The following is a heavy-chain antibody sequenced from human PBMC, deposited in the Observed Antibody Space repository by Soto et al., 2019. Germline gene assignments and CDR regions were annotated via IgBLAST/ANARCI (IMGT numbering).Heavy chain of an antibody. CDR2: ISYDGSNK. J-gene: IGHJ6*02. V-gene: IGHV3-30-3*01. CDR1: GFTFSSYA. Sequence: GGSLRLSCAASGFTFSSYAMHWVRQAPGKGLEWVAVISYDGSNKYYADSVKGRFTISRDNSKNTLYLQMNSLRAEDTAVYYCASDTYRELYHYYYGMDVWGQGTTVTVSS. D-gene: IGHD3-10*01. CDR3: ASDTYRELYHYYYGMDV.